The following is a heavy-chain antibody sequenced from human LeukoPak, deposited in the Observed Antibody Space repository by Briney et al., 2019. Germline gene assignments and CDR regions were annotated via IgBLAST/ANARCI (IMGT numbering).Heavy chain of an antibody. V-gene: IGHV4-31*03. D-gene: IGHD3-10*01. CDR1: GGSISSGGYY. Sequence: SETLSLTCTVSGGSISSGGYYWSWIRQHPGKGLEWLGYIYYSGSTYYNPSLKSRVTISVETSKNQFSLKLSSVTAADTAVYYCARVRTQYYYGSGSYYNWFDPWGQGTLVTVSS. CDR3: ARVRTQYYYGSGSYYNWFDP. CDR2: IYYSGST. J-gene: IGHJ5*02.